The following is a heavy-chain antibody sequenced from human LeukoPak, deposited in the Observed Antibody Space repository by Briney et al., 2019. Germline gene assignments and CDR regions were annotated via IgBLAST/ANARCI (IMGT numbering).Heavy chain of an antibody. CDR1: ASTFSSYS. J-gene: IGHJ4*02. D-gene: IGHD2-21*02. CDR3: AKGHSPDAYCAGDCYYAN. V-gene: IGHV3-23*01. Sequence: AGSLRPSCAAAASTFSSYSMTCDRQAPGEGREWVSGIPADGGRTFYADSGKGRFTISTGNSTHTMYLQTDCLRAAHTSVTYPAKGHSPDAYCAGDCYYANWGQGTLVTVSS. CDR2: IPADGGRT.